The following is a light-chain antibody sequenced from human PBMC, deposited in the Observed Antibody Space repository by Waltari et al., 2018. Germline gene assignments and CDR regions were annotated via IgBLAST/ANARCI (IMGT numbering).Light chain of an antibody. CDR3: QQRSSWPLT. J-gene: IGKJ4*01. Sequence: EIVLTQSPATLSLSPGERATLSCRASHRVSRYLAWYQQRPGQAPRLLIYDASNRATGIPARFSGSGSETDFTLTISSLEPEDFAVYYCQQRSSWPLTFGGGTKVEIK. V-gene: IGKV3-11*01. CDR2: DAS. CDR1: HRVSRY.